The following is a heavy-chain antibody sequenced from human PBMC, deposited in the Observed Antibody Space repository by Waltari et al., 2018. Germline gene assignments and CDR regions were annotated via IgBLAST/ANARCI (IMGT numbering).Heavy chain of an antibody. CDR2: FYSAGST. J-gene: IGHJ4*02. CDR1: GVPFSSFS. V-gene: IGHV3-NL1*01. D-gene: IGHD6-19*01. Sequence: QVQLVESGGGVVQHGTSLSLSCAASGVPFSSFSMHWVRQAPGKGLEWVSVFYSAGSTNYADSVKGRFTISRDNSKNTLSLQMNSLRTEDTAVYYCARENSVAGARAFDYWGQGLLVTVSS. CDR3: ARENSVAGARAFDY.